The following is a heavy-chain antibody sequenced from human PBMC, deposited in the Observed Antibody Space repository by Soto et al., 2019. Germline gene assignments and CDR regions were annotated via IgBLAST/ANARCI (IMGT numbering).Heavy chain of an antibody. CDR1: GFSFSSYG. CDR3: AREDPQYGMDV. Sequence: PVGSLRLSCAASGFSFSSYGLHWVRQAPGKGLEWVAVIWYDGSNKYYADSVKGRFTISRDNSKNTLYLQMNSLRAEDTAVYYSAREDPQYGMDVWGQGTTVTVSS. CDR2: IWYDGSNK. J-gene: IGHJ6*02. V-gene: IGHV3-33*08.